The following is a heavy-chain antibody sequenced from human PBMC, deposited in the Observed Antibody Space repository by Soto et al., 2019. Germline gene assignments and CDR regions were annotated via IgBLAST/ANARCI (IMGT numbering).Heavy chain of an antibody. CDR3: ARDGAYGDYVPFDY. J-gene: IGHJ4*02. Sequence: QVQLVESGGGVVQPGRSLRLSCAASGFTFSSYAMHWVRQAPGKGLEWVAVISYDGSNKYYADSVKGRFTISRDNSKNTLYLQMNRLRAEDTAVYYCARDGAYGDYVPFDYWGQGTLVTVSS. D-gene: IGHD4-17*01. CDR1: GFTFSSYA. CDR2: ISYDGSNK. V-gene: IGHV3-30-3*01.